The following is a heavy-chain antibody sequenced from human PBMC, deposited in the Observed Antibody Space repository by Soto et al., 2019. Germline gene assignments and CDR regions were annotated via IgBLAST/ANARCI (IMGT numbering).Heavy chain of an antibody. D-gene: IGHD6-6*01. Sequence: GGSLRLSCAASVFTFSSYAMSLVRQAPGKGLEWVSAISGSGGSTYYADSVKGRFTISRYNSKNTLYLQMNSLRAEDTAVYYCAKGWEAAEHQRSIAARPGGFYFDYWGQGTLATVSS. CDR3: AKGWEAAEHQRSIAARPGGFYFDY. J-gene: IGHJ4*02. CDR1: VFTFSSYA. V-gene: IGHV3-23*01. CDR2: ISGSGGST.